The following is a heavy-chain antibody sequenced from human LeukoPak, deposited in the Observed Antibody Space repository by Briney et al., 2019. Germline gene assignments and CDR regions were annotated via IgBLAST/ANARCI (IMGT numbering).Heavy chain of an antibody. CDR1: GFTFSSYS. J-gene: IGHJ4*02. CDR2: ISSSSSYI. V-gene: IGHV3-21*01. Sequence: GGSLRLSCAASGFTFSSYSMNWVRQAPGKGLEWVSSISSSSSYIYYADSVKGRFTISRDNAKNSLYLQKNSLRAEDTAVYYCARVGATVLFGVQYWGQGTLVTVSS. CDR3: ARVGATVLFGVQY. D-gene: IGHD1-26*01.